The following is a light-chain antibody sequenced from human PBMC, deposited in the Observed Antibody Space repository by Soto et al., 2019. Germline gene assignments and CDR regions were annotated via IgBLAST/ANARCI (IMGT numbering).Light chain of an antibody. CDR3: QQFDDSPPAFT. CDR2: GAS. CDR1: QTVSSRY. V-gene: IGKV3-20*01. J-gene: IGKJ2*01. Sequence: ESELTQSPCTLSLSPGERATLSCRASQTVSSRYLTWYQQKPGQAPRLLIYGASIRATGIPDRFSGSRSGADFTLTISRLEPEDFAVYYCQQFDDSPPAFTFGQGTKLEI.